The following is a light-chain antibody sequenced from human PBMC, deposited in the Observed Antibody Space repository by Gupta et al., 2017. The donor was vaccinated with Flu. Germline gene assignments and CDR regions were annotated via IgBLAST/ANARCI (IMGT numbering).Light chain of an antibody. CDR3: QQYDTWPPWT. Sequence: ATLSVSPGERATLSCRASQRISSNVAWYQQKPGQAPRLLIYDAYTRPTGVPVRFSGGGSGTEFTLTINSLQSEDFAIYYCQQYDTWPPWTLGQGTKVEIK. J-gene: IGKJ1*01. CDR2: DAY. CDR1: QRISSN. V-gene: IGKV3-15*01.